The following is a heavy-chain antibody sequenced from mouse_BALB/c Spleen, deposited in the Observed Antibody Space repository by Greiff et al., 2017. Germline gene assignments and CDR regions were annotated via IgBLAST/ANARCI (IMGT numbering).Heavy chain of an antibody. CDR2: IYPGNGDT. V-gene: IGHV1-12*01. J-gene: IGHJ3*02. Sequence: QVQLQQPGAELVKPGASVKMSCKASGYTFTSYNMHWVKQTPGQGLEWIGAIYPGNGDTSYNQKFKGKATLTADKSSSTAYMQLSSLTSEDSAVYYCAREGDGYWGQGTLVTVSA. CDR3: AREGDGY. D-gene: IGHD2-13*01. CDR1: GYTFTSYN.